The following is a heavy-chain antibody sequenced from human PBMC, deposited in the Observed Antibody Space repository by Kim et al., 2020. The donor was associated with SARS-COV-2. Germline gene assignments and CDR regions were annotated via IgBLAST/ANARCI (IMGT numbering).Heavy chain of an antibody. CDR2: IIPIFGTA. V-gene: IGHV1-69*13. D-gene: IGHD2-2*02. J-gene: IGHJ6*02. Sequence: SVKVSCKASGGTFSSYAISWVRQAPGQGLEWMGGIIPIFGTANYAQKFQGRVTITADESTSTAYMELSSLRSEDTAVYYCASPVVVPAAISPKTYYYYYGMDVWGQGTTATAS. CDR3: ASPVVVPAAISPKTYYYYYGMDV. CDR1: GGTFSSYA.